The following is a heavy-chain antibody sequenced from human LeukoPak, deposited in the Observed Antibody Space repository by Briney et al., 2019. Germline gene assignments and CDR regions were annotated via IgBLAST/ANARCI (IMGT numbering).Heavy chain of an antibody. V-gene: IGHV4-39*02. Sequence: SETLSLTCTVSGGSISSSSYYWGWIRQPPGKGLEWIGSVFYSGSTYYNPSLKSRVTIYVDKSKNHFSLKLSSVTAADTALYYCARLNTNAYPYFFDYWGQGTLVTVSS. CDR3: ARLNTNAYPYFFDY. D-gene: IGHD2-8*01. CDR2: VFYSGST. CDR1: GGSISSSSYY. J-gene: IGHJ4*02.